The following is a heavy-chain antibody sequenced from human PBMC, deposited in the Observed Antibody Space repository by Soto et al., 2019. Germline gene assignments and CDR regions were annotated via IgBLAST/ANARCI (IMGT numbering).Heavy chain of an antibody. CDR2: IYWDDDK. CDR3: AHIYDSSGFVGFDY. D-gene: IGHD3-22*01. V-gene: IGHV2-5*02. Sequence: QITLKESGPTLVKPTQTLTLTCTFSGFSLSTSRVGVGWIRQPPGKALEWLALIYWDDDKRYSRSLKSRLTITKDTSKNQVVLTMTNMDPVDTATYYCAHIYDSSGFVGFDYWGQGTLVTVSS. CDR1: GFSLSTSRVG. J-gene: IGHJ4*02.